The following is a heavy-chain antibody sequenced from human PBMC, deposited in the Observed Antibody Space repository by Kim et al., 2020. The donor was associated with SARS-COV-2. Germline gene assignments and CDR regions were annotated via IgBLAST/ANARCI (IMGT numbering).Heavy chain of an antibody. D-gene: IGHD6-13*01. CDR1: GFTFSSYA. Sequence: GGSLRLSCAASGFTFSSYAMHWVRQAPGKGLEWVAVISYDGSNKYYADSVKGRFTISRDNSKNTLYLQMNSLRAEDTAVYYCARDLRRIAAAGPKNLYY. CDR3: ARDLRRIAAAGPKNLYY. J-gene: IGHJ6*01. CDR2: ISYDGSNK. V-gene: IGHV3-30*04.